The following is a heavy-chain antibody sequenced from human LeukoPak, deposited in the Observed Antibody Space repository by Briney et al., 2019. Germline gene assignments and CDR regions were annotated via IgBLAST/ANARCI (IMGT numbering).Heavy chain of an antibody. Sequence: ASVKVSCKASGYTFTGYYMHLVRQAPGQGLEWMGWINPNSGGKNYAKKVQGRVTMTRDTSISTAYMELSRLRSDDTAVYYCARADSGSLLDYFDYWGQGTLVTVSS. CDR3: ARADSGSLLDYFDY. J-gene: IGHJ4*02. CDR1: GYTFTGYY. D-gene: IGHD1-26*01. V-gene: IGHV1-2*02. CDR2: INPNSGGK.